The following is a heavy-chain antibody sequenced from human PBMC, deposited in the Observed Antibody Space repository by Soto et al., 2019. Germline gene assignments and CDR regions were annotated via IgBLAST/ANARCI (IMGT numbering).Heavy chain of an antibody. CDR3: ARLNYFDY. Sequence: SETLSLTCTVSGDSISSSSYYWGWIRQPPGKGLEWIGSIYYSGSTYYNPSLKSRVTISVDTSKNQFSLKLSSVTAADTAVYYCARLNYFDYWGQGTLVTVSS. CDR2: IYYSGST. J-gene: IGHJ4*02. V-gene: IGHV4-39*01. CDR1: GDSISSSSYY.